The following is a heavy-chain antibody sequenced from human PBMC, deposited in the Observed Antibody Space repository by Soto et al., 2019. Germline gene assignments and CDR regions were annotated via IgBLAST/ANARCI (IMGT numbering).Heavy chain of an antibody. CDR1: GFTFDDYA. V-gene: IGHV3-9*01. CDR3: AKDGFVGFGELTMGAFDI. CDR2: ISWNSGSI. Sequence: EVQLVESGGGLVQPGRSLRLSCAASGFTFDDYAMHWVRQAPGKGLEWVSGISWNSGSIGYADSVKGRFTISRDNAKNSLYLQMNSLRAEDTALYYCAKDGFVGFGELTMGAFDIWGQGTMVTVSS. J-gene: IGHJ3*02. D-gene: IGHD3-10*01.